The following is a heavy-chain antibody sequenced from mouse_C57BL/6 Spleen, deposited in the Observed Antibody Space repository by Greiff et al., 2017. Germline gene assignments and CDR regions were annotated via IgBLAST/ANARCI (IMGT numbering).Heavy chain of an antibody. CDR3: ARSDNSNGGYYAVGY. V-gene: IGHV1-64*01. CDR1: GYTFTSYW. Sequence: VQLQQPGAELVKPGASVKLSCKASGYTFTSYWMHWVKQRPGQGLEWIGMIHPNSGSTNYNEKFKSKATLTVDKSSSTAYMQLSSLTSEDSAVYYGARSDNSNGGYYAVGYWGQRTSVTVSS. CDR2: IHPNSGST. J-gene: IGHJ4*01.